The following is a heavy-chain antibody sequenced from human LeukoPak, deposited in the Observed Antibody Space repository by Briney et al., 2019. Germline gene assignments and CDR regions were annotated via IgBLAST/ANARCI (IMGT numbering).Heavy chain of an antibody. Sequence: GASVKVSCKASGYTFTSYAIHWVRQARGQRLEWMGCINASNGKKKYSQKFQGRVTITRDTCVSTAYMELNSPRSEDTAVYYCARALITMVRGVMIPPLGYWGQGTLVTVSS. CDR1: GYTFTSYA. V-gene: IGHV1-3*01. CDR2: INASNGKK. CDR3: ARALITMVRGVMIPPLGY. D-gene: IGHD3-10*01. J-gene: IGHJ4*02.